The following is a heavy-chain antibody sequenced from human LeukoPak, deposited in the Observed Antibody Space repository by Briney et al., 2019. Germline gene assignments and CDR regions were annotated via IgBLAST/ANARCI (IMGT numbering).Heavy chain of an antibody. Sequence: KPSETLSLTCTVSGGSISSNYWSWIRQPPGKGLEWIGYIYYSGSTNYNPSLKSRVTTSVDTSKNQFSLKLSSVTAADTAVYYCARHFLRDGGTAMVVYFDYWGQGTLVTVSS. CDR1: GGSISSNY. D-gene: IGHD5-18*01. CDR3: ARHFLRDGGTAMVVYFDY. CDR2: IYYSGST. J-gene: IGHJ4*02. V-gene: IGHV4-59*08.